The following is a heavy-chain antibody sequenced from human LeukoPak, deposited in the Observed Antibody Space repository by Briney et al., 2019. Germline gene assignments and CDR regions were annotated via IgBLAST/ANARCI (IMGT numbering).Heavy chain of an antibody. CDR1: GFRLSDYY. CDR2: IRGDTGDT. D-gene: IGHD6-13*01. CDR3: ARVRGNSCDY. J-gene: IGHJ4*02. Sequence: ASVTVSCKTSGFRLSDYYFHWVRQAPGQGLEWMGWIRGDTGDTDSPQKFQGRGTMTRDTSINTAYMELSRLTFDDTAMYFCARVRGNSCDYWGQGTLVTVSS. V-gene: IGHV1-2*02.